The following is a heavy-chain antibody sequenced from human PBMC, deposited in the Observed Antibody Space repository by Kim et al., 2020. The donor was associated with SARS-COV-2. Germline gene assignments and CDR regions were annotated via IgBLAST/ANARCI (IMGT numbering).Heavy chain of an antibody. CDR2: ISGDGGST. CDR1: GFTFDDYA. Sequence: GGSLRLSCAASGFTFDDYAMHWVRQAPGKGLEWVSLISGDGGSTYYADSVKGRFTISRDNSKNSLYLQMNSLRTEDTALYYCAKDGPTNYDILTGYYSGGGYYYGMDVWGQGTTVTVSS. D-gene: IGHD3-9*01. CDR3: AKDGPTNYDILTGYYSGGGYYYGMDV. J-gene: IGHJ6*02. V-gene: IGHV3-43*02.